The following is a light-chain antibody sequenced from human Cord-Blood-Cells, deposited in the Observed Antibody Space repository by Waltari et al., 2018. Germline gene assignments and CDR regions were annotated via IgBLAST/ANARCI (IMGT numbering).Light chain of an antibody. J-gene: IGKJ5*01. CDR2: DAS. CDR1: QSVSSY. CDR3: QQRSNWIT. V-gene: IGKV3-11*01. Sequence: EIVLTQSPATLSLSPGERATLSCRASQSVSSYLAWYQQKPGQAPRLLIYDASNRATGIPTRFSSSSSGTDFTLTISSLEPEDFAFYYCQQRSNWITFGQGTRLEIK.